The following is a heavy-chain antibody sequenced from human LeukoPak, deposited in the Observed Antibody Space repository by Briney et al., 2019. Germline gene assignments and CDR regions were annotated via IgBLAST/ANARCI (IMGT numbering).Heavy chain of an antibody. CDR3: ARGGYNYYY. CDR2: IKQDGSEE. D-gene: IGHD5-24*01. Sequence: PGGSLRLSCAASGFTFSSYWMSWVRQAPGKGLEGVANIKQDGSEESYVDSVEGPFTISRDNGKNSVYLQMNRLRVEDTAVYYCARGGYNYYYWGQGTLVTVSS. V-gene: IGHV3-7*01. J-gene: IGHJ4*02. CDR1: GFTFSSYW.